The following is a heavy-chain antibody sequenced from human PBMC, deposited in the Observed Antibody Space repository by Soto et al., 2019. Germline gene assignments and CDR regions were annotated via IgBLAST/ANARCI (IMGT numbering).Heavy chain of an antibody. V-gene: IGHV4-31*01. CDR1: GGSISSGGYY. CDR3: ARGGRRSPGMDV. CDR2: IYYSGST. Sequence: QVQLQESGPGLVKPSQTLSLTCTVSGGSISSGGYYWSWIRQHPGKGLEWIGYIYYSGSTYYNPSPKSLVTIPVDTSTNQFSLRLSSVTAADTAVYYCARGGRRSPGMDVWGQGTTVTVSS. J-gene: IGHJ6*02.